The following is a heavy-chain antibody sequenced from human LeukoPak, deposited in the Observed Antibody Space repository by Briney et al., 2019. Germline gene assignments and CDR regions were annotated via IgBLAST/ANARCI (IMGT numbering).Heavy chain of an antibody. CDR3: AGTANHDFDY. V-gene: IGHV3-21*01. CDR2: ISSSSSYI. Sequence: GGSLRLSCAASGFTFSSYIMNWVRQAPGKGLEWVSSISSSSSYIYYADSVKGRFTISRDNAKNPLYLQMNSLRAEDTAVYYCAGTANHDFDYWGQGTLVTVSS. D-gene: IGHD5-18*01. CDR1: GFTFSSYI. J-gene: IGHJ4*02.